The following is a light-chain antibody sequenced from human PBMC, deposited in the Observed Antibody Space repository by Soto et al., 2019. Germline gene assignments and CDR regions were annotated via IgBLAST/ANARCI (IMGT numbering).Light chain of an antibody. CDR3: QHYDSFPLT. V-gene: IGKV1-5*03. J-gene: IGKJ4*01. CDR1: QSVSTW. CDR2: EAS. Sequence: DIQMTQSPSTLSASVGDRVSIACLAGQSVSTWLAWYRQTPGKGPKLLIYEASTLEAGVTSRFSGGAYGTEFTLTISGVQPDDFAPYFYQHYDSFPLTGDGGMKVEIK.